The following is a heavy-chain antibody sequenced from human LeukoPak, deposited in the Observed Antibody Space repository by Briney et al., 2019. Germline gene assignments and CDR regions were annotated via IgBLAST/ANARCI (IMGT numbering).Heavy chain of an antibody. CDR2: VSGSGTST. V-gene: IGHV3-23*01. D-gene: IGHD3-10*01. Sequence: GGSLRLPCAASGFTFNSYGMSWVRQAPGKGLEWVSVVSGSGTSTYYADSVKGRFTISRDNSKNTLSLQMNSLRAEDTAVYYCAKDKYGSGSYGMDVWGQGTTVTVSS. CDR3: AKDKYGSGSYGMDV. J-gene: IGHJ6*02. CDR1: GFTFNSYG.